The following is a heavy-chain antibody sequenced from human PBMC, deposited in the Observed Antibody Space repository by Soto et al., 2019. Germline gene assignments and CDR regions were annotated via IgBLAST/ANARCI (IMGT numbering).Heavy chain of an antibody. V-gene: IGHV1-69*13. CDR1: CVTFSSYA. CDR2: ISPIFGTA. D-gene: IGHD3-10*01. CDR3: AENYYGSGSYVEYYYGMEV. Sequence: EASGKVCCKGPCVTFSSYAMRWPRHGPGQGLEWMGGISPIFGTANYAQKFQGRVTITADESTSTAYMELSSLRSEDTAVYYCAENYYGSGSYVEYYYGMEVWGQGTTVTVSS. J-gene: IGHJ6*02.